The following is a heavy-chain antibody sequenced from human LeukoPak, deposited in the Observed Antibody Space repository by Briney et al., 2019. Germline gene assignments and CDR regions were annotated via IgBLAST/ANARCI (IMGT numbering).Heavy chain of an antibody. D-gene: IGHD3-22*01. V-gene: IGHV4-59*01. CDR2: IYYSGST. CDR3: ARGGPYYYDSSGYYAPKDY. Sequence: SETLSLTCTVSGGSISSYYWSWIRQPPGKGLEWIGYIYYSGSTNYNPSLKSRVTISVDTSKNQFSLKLSSVTAADTAVYYCARGGPYYYDSSGYYAPKDYWGQGTLVTVSS. CDR1: GGSISSYY. J-gene: IGHJ4*02.